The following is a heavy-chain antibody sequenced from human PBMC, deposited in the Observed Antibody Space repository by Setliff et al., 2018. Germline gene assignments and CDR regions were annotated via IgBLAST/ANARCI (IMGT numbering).Heavy chain of an antibody. J-gene: IGHJ4*02. CDR1: GFGFTTFG. Sequence: ASVKVSCKTSGFGFTTFGFSWVRQAPGQGXXXXXSXXXXXXXXXXXXWLQXXVTMTIDTSASTVYMELQSLRSDDTAVYYCVRSSAPQVVLAADFDFWGQGTPVTVSS. CDR2: XXXXXXXX. D-gene: IGHD6-19*01. CDR3: VRSSAPQVVLAADFDF. V-gene: IGHV1-18*01.